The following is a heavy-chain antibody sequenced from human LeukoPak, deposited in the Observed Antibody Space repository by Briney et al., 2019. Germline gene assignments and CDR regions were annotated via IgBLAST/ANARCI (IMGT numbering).Heavy chain of an antibody. D-gene: IGHD6-13*01. J-gene: IGHJ5*02. CDR3: ARIVGSGYSSSWRSNWFDP. CDR2: INHSGST. Sequence: SETLSLTCAVYGGSFSGYYWSWIRQPPGKGLEWIGEINHSGSTNYNPSLKSRVTISVDTSKNQFSLKLSSVTAADTAVYYCARIVGSGYSSSWRSNWFDPWGQGTLVTVSS. CDR1: GGSFSGYY. V-gene: IGHV4-34*01.